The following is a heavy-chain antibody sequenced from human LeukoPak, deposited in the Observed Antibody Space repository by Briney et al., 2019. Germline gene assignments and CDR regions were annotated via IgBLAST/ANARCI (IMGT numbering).Heavy chain of an antibody. V-gene: IGHV1-18*01. Sequence: ASVKVSCKASGYTFINYGINWVRQAPGQGLEWMGWISAYNGNTNYAQSLQGRVTMTTDTSTRTVYMEMRSFTSDDTAVYYCARDLDQYNGRFGGFGHDFWGQGTLVTVSS. J-gene: IGHJ4*02. CDR3: ARDLDQYNGRFGGFGHDF. CDR1: GYTFINYG. D-gene: IGHD3-10*01. CDR2: ISAYNGNT.